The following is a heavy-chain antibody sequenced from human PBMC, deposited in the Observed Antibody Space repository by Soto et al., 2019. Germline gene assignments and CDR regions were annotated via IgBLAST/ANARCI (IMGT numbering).Heavy chain of an antibody. Sequence: SETLSLTCTFSCGSIISGGYYWSWLRQRPGKGLEWIGYIYYSGSTYYNPSLKSRVTISVDTSKNQFSLKLSSVTAADTAVYYCARGNYDYVWGSYLTYYFDYWGQGTLVTVSS. CDR3: ARGNYDYVWGSYLTYYFDY. V-gene: IGHV4-31*03. D-gene: IGHD3-16*02. CDR1: CGSIISGGYY. J-gene: IGHJ4*02. CDR2: IYYSGST.